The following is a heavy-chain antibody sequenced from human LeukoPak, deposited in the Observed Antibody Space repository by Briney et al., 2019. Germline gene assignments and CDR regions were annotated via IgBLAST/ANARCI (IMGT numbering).Heavy chain of an antibody. CDR2: ISRSGGTI. J-gene: IGHJ4*02. V-gene: IGHV3-48*02. CDR3: ARDGWFGESKGRDFDY. Sequence: GGSLRLSCAASGFTFSSYSMNWVRQAPGKGLEWVSFISRSGGTIYYADSVKGRFTISRDNAKNSLYLQMNSLRDEDTAVYFCARDGWFGESKGRDFDYWGQGTLVTVSS. CDR1: GFTFSSYS. D-gene: IGHD3-10*01.